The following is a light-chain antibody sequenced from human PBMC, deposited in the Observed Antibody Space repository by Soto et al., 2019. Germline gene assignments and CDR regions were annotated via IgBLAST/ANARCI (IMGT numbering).Light chain of an antibody. CDR1: QSVSSSS. V-gene: IGKV3D-20*02. CDR2: DAS. J-gene: IGKJ5*01. Sequence: EILLTQSPGTLSWSPGERATLSCRASQSVSSSSLAWYKQKRCHAPRLLIHDASSRATGIPDRFSGSGSGTEFTLTISSIEPEDFAVYYCQQRSNGITFGQGTRLEIK. CDR3: QQRSNGIT.